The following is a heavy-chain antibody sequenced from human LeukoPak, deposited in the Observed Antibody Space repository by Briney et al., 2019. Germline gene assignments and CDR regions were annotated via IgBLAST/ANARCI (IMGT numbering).Heavy chain of an antibody. CDR3: ARAPPYYYGSGSYYLKGYYFDY. V-gene: IGHV4-59*01. D-gene: IGHD3-10*01. Sequence: PSETLSLTCTVSGGSISSYYWSWIRQPPGKGLEWIGYIYYSGSTNYNPSLKSRVTISVGTSKNQFSLKLSSVTAADTAVYYCARAPPYYYGSGSYYLKGYYFDYWGQGTLVTVSS. J-gene: IGHJ4*02. CDR2: IYYSGST. CDR1: GGSISSYY.